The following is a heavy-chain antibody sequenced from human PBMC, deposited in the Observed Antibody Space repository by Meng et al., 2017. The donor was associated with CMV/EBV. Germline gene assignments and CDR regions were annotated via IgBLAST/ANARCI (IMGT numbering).Heavy chain of an antibody. V-gene: IGHV4-61*01. Sequence: SETLSLTCTVSGGSVSSGSYYWSWTRQPPGKGLEWIGYIYYSGSTNYNPSLKSRVTISVDTSKNQFSLKLSSVTAADTAVYYCATIYRYRSSWEYYYYGMDVWGQGTTVTVSS. J-gene: IGHJ6*02. CDR3: ATIYRYRSSWEYYYYGMDV. D-gene: IGHD6-13*01. CDR2: IYYSGST. CDR1: GGSVSSGSYY.